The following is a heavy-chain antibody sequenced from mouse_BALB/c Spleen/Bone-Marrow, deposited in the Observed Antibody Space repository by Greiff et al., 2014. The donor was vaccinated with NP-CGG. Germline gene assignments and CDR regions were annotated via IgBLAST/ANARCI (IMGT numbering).Heavy chain of an antibody. D-gene: IGHD3-1*01. V-gene: IGHV1S56*01. J-gene: IGHJ4*01. Sequence: QVQLQQSGPEVVKPGALVKISCKASGYTFTSYDINWVKQRPGQGLEWIGWIYPGDGSTKYNEKFRGKTTLTADKSSSTAYMQLSSLTSEHSAVYFCAGWGYNISPYALDYWGQGTSVTVSS. CDR1: GYTFTSYD. CDR3: AGWGYNISPYALDY. CDR2: IYPGDGST.